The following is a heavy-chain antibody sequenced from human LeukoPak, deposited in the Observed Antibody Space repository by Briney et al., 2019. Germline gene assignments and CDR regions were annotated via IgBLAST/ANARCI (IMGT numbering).Heavy chain of an antibody. CDR2: ISGSGGST. J-gene: IGHJ4*02. CDR1: GFTFSSYV. D-gene: IGHD4-17*01. Sequence: QTGGSLRLSCAASGFTFSSYVMTWVRQAPGKGLEWVSAISGSGGSTYYADSVKGRFTISRDNSKSTLYLQMNSLRAEDTAVYYCAKDHSSGYGDYYFDYWGQGTLVTVSS. CDR3: AKDHSSGYGDYYFDY. V-gene: IGHV3-23*01.